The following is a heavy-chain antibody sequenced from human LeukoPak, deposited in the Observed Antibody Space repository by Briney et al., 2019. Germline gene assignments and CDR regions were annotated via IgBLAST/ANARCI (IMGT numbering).Heavy chain of an antibody. V-gene: IGHV3-7*03. CDR2: IKQDGSEK. Sequence: GGSLRLSCAASGFTFSSYWMSWVRQAPGKGLEWVANIKQDGSEKYYVDSVKGRLTISRDNAKNSLYLQMNSLRAEDTALYYCAKSKYQLLDYFDYWGQGTLVTVSS. CDR3: AKSKYQLLDYFDY. J-gene: IGHJ4*02. CDR1: GFTFSSYW. D-gene: IGHD2-2*01.